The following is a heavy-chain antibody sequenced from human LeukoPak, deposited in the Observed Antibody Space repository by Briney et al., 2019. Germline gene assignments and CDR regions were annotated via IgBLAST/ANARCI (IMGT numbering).Heavy chain of an antibody. CDR3: ARDLIATGGYSYGRNDAFDI. V-gene: IGHV3-74*01. CDR1: GFTFSSYW. CDR2: INNDGRST. Sequence: PGGSLRLSCAASGFTFSSYWMHWVRQAPGKGLVWVSRINNDGRSTSYAGSVKGRFTISRDNAKNTLYLQMNSLRAEDTAVYYCARDLIATGGYSYGRNDAFDIWGQGTMVTVSS. J-gene: IGHJ3*02. D-gene: IGHD5-18*01.